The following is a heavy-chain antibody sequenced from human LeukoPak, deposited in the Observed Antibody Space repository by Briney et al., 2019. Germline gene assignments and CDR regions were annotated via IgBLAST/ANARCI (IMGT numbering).Heavy chain of an antibody. Sequence: GGSLRLSCAASGFTFSSYAMYWVRQAPGKGLEWVSGISGGGDSTYYADSVKGRFTISRDNSKNTMYLQMNSLRVEDTAMYYCASWEGIAVSGHFDHWAQGTLVTVSS. V-gene: IGHV3-23*01. CDR1: GFTFSSYA. CDR3: ASWEGIAVSGHFDH. D-gene: IGHD6-19*01. J-gene: IGHJ4*02. CDR2: ISGGGDST.